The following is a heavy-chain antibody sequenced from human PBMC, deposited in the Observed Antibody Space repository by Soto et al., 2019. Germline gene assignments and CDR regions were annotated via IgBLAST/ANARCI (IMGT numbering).Heavy chain of an antibody. D-gene: IGHD4-4*01. CDR1: GCTFISYA. CDR2: IIPIFGTA. J-gene: IGHJ5*02. Sequence: SVKVSCRASGCTFISYAISWVREEPGQGLEWMGGIIPIFGTANSAQKFQGRVTITADESTSTAYMELSSLRSEDTAVYYCARSTSRFYSNYEGNWFDPWGQGTLVTVSS. V-gene: IGHV1-69*13. CDR3: ARSTSRFYSNYEGNWFDP.